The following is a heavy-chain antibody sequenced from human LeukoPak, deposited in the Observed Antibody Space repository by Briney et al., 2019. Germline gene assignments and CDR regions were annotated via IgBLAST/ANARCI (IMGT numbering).Heavy chain of an antibody. CDR1: GFTFSSYW. CDR2: IKQDGSEK. J-gene: IGHJ4*02. D-gene: IGHD5-18*01. Sequence: GGSLRLSCAASGFTFSSYWMSWVRQAPGKGLEWVANIKQDGSEKYYVDSVKGRFTISRDNAKNSLYLQMNSLRAKDTAVYYCARDPGYSYGPYYFDYWGQGTLVTVSS. CDR3: ARDPGYSYGPYYFDY. V-gene: IGHV3-7*01.